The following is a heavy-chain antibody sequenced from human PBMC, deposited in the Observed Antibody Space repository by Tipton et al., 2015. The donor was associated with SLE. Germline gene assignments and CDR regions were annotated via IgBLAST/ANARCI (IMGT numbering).Heavy chain of an antibody. Sequence: TLSLTCTVSGGSISSYYWSWIRQPPGKGLEWIGYIYYSGSTNYNPSLKSRVTISVHTSKNQFSLKLSSVTAADTAVYYCALGAAAANFDYWGQGTLVTVSS. CDR2: IYYSGST. D-gene: IGHD6-13*01. CDR1: GGSISSYY. CDR3: ALGAAAANFDY. J-gene: IGHJ4*02. V-gene: IGHV4-59*08.